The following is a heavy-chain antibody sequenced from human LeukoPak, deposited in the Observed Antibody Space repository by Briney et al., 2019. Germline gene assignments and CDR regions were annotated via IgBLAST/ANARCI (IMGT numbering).Heavy chain of an antibody. D-gene: IGHD2-15*01. V-gene: IGHV3-30*18. Sequence: GRSLRLSCAASGFTFSSYGMHWVRQAPGKGLEWVAVISSDGSNKYYADSVKGRFTISRDNSKKTLYLQMNSLRAEDTAVYYCAKGGRVVVSMGDALDIWGQGTMVTVSS. CDR3: AKGGRVVVSMGDALDI. CDR1: GFTFSSYG. CDR2: ISSDGSNK. J-gene: IGHJ3*02.